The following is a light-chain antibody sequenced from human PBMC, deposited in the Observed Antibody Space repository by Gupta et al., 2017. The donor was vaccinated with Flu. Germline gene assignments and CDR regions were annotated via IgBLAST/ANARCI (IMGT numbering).Light chain of an antibody. CDR1: SGSVATSF. Sequence: NFMLTQPHSVSESPGRTVTISCTRSSGSVATSFVLWYQQRPGSAPSTLLYENSERPSGVPDRFFASIDTSSNSASLIISGLKTEDEAYYYCQSYDGSVWVFGGGTKLTVL. CDR2: ENS. J-gene: IGLJ3*02. V-gene: IGLV6-57*03. CDR3: QSYDGSVWV.